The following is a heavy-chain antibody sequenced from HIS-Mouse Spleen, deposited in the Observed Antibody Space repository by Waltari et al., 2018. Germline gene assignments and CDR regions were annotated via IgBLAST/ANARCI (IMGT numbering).Heavy chain of an antibody. Sequence: QVPLVESGGVVVQPGRSLRVSCADSGFTFSSYAMHWVRQAPGKGLEWVAVISYDGSNKYYADSVKGRFTISRDNSKSTLYLQMNSLRAEDTAVYYCAREVVIYFDYWGQGTLVTVSS. CDR1: GFTFSSYA. J-gene: IGHJ4*02. CDR2: ISYDGSNK. V-gene: IGHV3-30*04. CDR3: AREVVIYFDY. D-gene: IGHD3-22*01.